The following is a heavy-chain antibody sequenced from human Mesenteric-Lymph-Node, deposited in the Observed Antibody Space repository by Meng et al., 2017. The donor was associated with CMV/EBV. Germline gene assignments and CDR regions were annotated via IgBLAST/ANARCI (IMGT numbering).Heavy chain of an antibody. CDR2: IYSGGRT. J-gene: IGHJ6*02. CDR1: GFTVSSNY. CDR3: ARDTYGLDV. V-gene: IGHV3-53*01. Sequence: GGSLRLSCAASGFTVSSNYMSWVRQAPGKGLEWVSIIYSGGRTYYADSVKGRFTISRDNSRNTLHLQMNSLRAEDTAVYYCARDTYGLDVWGQGTTVTVS.